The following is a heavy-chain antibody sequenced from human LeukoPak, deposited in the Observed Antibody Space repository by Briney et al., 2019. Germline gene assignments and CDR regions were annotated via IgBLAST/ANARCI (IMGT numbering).Heavy chain of an antibody. CDR2: IKSKTDGGTT. V-gene: IGHV3-15*01. Sequence: SGGSLRLSCAASGFAFSNVWMNWVRQAPGKGLEWVGFIKSKTDGGTTDYAAPVKGRFTISRDDTKNTLYLHMNSLTTEDTAVYYCSRYFDYWGQGTLVTVSS. J-gene: IGHJ4*02. CDR1: GFAFSNVW. CDR3: SRYFDY. D-gene: IGHD3-16*02.